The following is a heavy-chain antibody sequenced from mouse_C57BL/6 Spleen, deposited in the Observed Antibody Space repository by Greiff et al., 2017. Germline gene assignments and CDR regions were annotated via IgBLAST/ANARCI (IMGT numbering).Heavy chain of an antibody. D-gene: IGHD4-1*01. CDR2: INPNNGGT. V-gene: IGHV1-22*01. Sequence: EVQLQQSGPELVKPGASVKIPCKASGYTFTDYNMDWVKQSHGKSLEWIGYINPNNGGTSYNQKFKGKATLTVNKSSSTAYMELRSLTSEDSAVYYCASWEDYFDYWGQGTTLTVSS. CDR1: GYTFTDYN. CDR3: ASWEDYFDY. J-gene: IGHJ2*01.